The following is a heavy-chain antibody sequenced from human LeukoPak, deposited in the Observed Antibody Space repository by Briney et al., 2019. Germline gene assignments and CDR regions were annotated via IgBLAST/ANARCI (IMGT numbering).Heavy chain of an antibody. V-gene: IGHV3-7*01. Sequence: GGSLRLSCEASGFAFSSYWASWVRQAPGKGLEWVANMNQDGNSQNYVDSVRGRFTISKDNAKNSVYLQMTSLRAEDTAVYYCARSLWPEDYWGQGILVSVSS. CDR1: GFAFSSYW. J-gene: IGHJ4*02. D-gene: IGHD2-21*01. CDR3: ARSLWPEDY. CDR2: MNQDGNSQ.